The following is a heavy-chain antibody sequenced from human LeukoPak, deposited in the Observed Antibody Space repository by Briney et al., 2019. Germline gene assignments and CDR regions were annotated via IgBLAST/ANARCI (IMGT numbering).Heavy chain of an antibody. CDR3: ARVKSSGAWYMDV. CDR2: IKQDGSEK. V-gene: IGHV3-7*01. CDR1: RLTFSSYS. Sequence: GGSLRLSCAASRLTFSSYSMNWVRQAPGKGREWVANIKQDGSEKYYVDSVKGRFTISRDNAKNSLYLQMNSLRAEDTAVYYCARVKSSGAWYMDVWGKGTTVTVSS. D-gene: IGHD3-10*01. J-gene: IGHJ6*03.